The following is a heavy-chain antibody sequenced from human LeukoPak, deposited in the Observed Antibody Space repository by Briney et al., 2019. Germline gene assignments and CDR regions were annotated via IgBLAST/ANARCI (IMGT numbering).Heavy chain of an antibody. Sequence: SPSETLSLTCTVSGGSISSSSYYWGWIRQPPGKGLEWIGSIYYSGSTCYNPSLKSRVTISVDTSKNQFSLKLSSVTAADTAVYYCASIGSGSYYNEYYFDYWGQGTLVTVSS. CDR3: ASIGSGSYYNEYYFDY. CDR1: GGSISSSSYY. CDR2: IYYSGST. V-gene: IGHV4-39*01. J-gene: IGHJ4*02. D-gene: IGHD3-10*01.